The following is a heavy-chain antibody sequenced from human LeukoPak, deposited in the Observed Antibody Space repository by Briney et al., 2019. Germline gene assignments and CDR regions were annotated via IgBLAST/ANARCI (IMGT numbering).Heavy chain of an antibody. V-gene: IGHV3-30*18. Sequence: GGSLRLSCAASGFTFSSYGMHWVRQAPGKGLEWVAVISYDGSNKYYADSVKGRFTISRDNSKNTLYLQMNSLRVEDTAVYYCAKDNLPHYMKRYCGCDCYSDYWGQGTLVTVSS. CDR3: AKDNLPHYMKRYCGCDCYSDY. CDR2: ISYDGSNK. J-gene: IGHJ4*02. D-gene: IGHD2-21*02. CDR1: GFTFSSYG.